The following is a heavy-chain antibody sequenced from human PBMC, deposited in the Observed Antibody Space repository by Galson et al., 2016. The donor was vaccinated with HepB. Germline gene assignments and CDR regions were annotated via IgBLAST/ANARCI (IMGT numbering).Heavy chain of an antibody. V-gene: IGHV1-46*01. CDR3: AREGDGRSGFALET. J-gene: IGHJ5*02. D-gene: IGHD3-22*01. CDR2: INPTGGST. Sequence: SCKASGYTFINYFIHWVRQAPGQGLQWMGKINPTGGSTTFAPEFLGRVTLTRDTSTGTVFMDLSSLRADDTDVYYCAREGDGRSGFALETLGQGTLVTVSS. CDR1: GYTFINYF.